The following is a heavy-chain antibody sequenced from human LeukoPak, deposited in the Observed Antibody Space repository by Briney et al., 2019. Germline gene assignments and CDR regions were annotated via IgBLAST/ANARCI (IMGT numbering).Heavy chain of an antibody. CDR2: IYYSGST. Sequence: PSETLSLTCTVSGGSISSSSYYWGWIRQPPGKGLEWIGSIYYSGSTYYNPSLKSRVTISVDTSKNQFSLKLSSVTAADTAVYYCARDRRGYSGYEDYWGQGTLVTVSS. CDR3: ARDRRGYSGYEDY. D-gene: IGHD5-12*01. CDR1: GGSISSSSYY. J-gene: IGHJ4*02. V-gene: IGHV4-39*07.